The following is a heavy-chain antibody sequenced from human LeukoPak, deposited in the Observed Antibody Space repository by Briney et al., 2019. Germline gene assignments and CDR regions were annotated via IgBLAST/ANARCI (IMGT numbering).Heavy chain of an antibody. J-gene: IGHJ4*02. V-gene: IGHV1-69*13. Sequence: ASVKVSCKASGYTFTNYYIHWVRQAPGQGLEWMGGFIPVFGPANYAQKFQGRVAITADESTSTAYMDLSSLRSEDTAVYYCARAGEVYNSGSYLEYWGQGTLVTVSS. CDR3: ARAGEVYNSGSYLEY. D-gene: IGHD6-19*01. CDR2: FIPVFGPA. CDR1: GYTFTNYY.